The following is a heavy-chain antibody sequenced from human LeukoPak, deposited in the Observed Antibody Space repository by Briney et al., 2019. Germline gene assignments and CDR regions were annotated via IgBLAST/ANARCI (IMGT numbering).Heavy chain of an antibody. CDR3: AGGTGFIIKD. Sequence: GGSLRLSCAASGFTFSLYWMNWVRRAPGKGLEWVANIKQDGSEKNYVDSAKGQFTISRDNAKNSLYLQMNNLRVEDMAMYYCAGGTGFIIKDWGQGTLVTVSS. CDR2: IKQDGSEK. V-gene: IGHV3-7*03. J-gene: IGHJ4*02. D-gene: IGHD3-9*01. CDR1: GFTFSLYW.